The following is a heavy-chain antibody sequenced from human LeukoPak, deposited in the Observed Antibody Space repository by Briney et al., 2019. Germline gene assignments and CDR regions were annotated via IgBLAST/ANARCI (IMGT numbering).Heavy chain of an antibody. CDR1: GGTFSSYA. Sequence: SVKVSCKASGGTFSSYAISWVRQAPGQGLEWMGGIIPIFGTANYTQKFQGRVTITTDESTSTAYMGLSSLRSEDTAVYYCASMEAVAGYYYYYYMDVWGKGTTVTVSS. J-gene: IGHJ6*03. V-gene: IGHV1-69*05. D-gene: IGHD6-19*01. CDR2: IIPIFGTA. CDR3: ASMEAVAGYYYYYYMDV.